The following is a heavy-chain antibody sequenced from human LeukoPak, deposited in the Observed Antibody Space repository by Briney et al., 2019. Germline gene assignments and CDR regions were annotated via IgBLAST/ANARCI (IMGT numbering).Heavy chain of an antibody. CDR3: AYYDSSGYGFDY. Sequence: GASVKVSCKASGGTFSSYAISWVRQAPGQGREWMGRIIPIFGIANYAQKFQGRVTITAEKSTSTAYMELSSLRSEATAVYYCAYYDSSGYGFDYWGQGTLVTVSS. CDR2: IIPIFGIA. CDR1: GGTFSSYA. V-gene: IGHV1-69*04. D-gene: IGHD3-22*01. J-gene: IGHJ4*02.